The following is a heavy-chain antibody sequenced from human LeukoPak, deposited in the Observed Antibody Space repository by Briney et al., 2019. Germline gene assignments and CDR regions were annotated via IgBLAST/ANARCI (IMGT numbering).Heavy chain of an antibody. D-gene: IGHD1-26*01. CDR3: ARDREAYFDY. CDR1: GFTFSSYA. J-gene: IGHJ4*02. CDR2: ISYDGSNK. V-gene: IGHV3-30-3*01. Sequence: QPGGSLRLSCAASGFTFSSYAMHWVRQAPGKGLEWVAVISYDGSNKYYADSVKGRFTISRDNSKNTLYLQMNSLRAEDTAVYYCARDREAYFDYWGQGTLVTVSS.